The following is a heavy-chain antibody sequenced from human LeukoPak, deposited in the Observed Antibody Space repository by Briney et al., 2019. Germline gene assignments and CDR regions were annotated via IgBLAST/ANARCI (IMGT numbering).Heavy chain of an antibody. D-gene: IGHD5-12*01. J-gene: IGHJ6*02. V-gene: IGHV3-48*03. Sequence: PGGSLRLSCAASGFTFSSYEMNWVRQAPGKGLEWLSYISSSGSTIYYADSVKGRFTISRDNAKNSLYLQMNSLRAEDTAVYYCARGWIDGMDVWGQGTTVTVSS. CDR3: ARGWIDGMDV. CDR1: GFTFSSYE. CDR2: ISSSGSTI.